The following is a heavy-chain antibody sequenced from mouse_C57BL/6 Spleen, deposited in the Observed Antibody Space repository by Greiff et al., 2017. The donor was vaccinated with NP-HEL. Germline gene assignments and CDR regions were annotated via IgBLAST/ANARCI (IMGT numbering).Heavy chain of an antibody. CDR1: GFTFSDYG. CDR3: ARTTMVTAGVFDY. D-gene: IGHD2-2*01. V-gene: IGHV5-17*01. CDR2: ISLGSSTI. J-gene: IGHJ2*01. Sequence: EVQLVQSGGCLVKPGGSLKLSCAASGFTFSDYGMHWVRQAPEQGLEWVAYISLGSSTIYYADTVKGRFTISRDNAKNTLCLHITSLRSEDTAMYYVARTTMVTAGVFDYWGQGTTLTVSS.